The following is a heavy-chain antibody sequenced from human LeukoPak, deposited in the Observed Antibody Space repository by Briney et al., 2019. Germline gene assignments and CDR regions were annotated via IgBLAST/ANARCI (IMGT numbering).Heavy chain of an antibody. V-gene: IGHV3-53*01. J-gene: IGHJ4*02. CDR1: GFTVSSNY. CDR2: IYSGGST. D-gene: IGHD1-26*01. CDR3: ATSGSYRFDY. Sequence: QPGGSLRLSCAASGFTVSSNYMSWVRQAPGKGLEWVSVIYSGGSTYYADSVKGRFTISRDNAQNSLYLQMNSLRGEDTAVYYCATSGSYRFDYWGQGTLVTVSS.